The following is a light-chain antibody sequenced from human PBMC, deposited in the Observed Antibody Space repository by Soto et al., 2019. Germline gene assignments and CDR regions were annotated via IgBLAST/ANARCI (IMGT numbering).Light chain of an antibody. CDR3: CSYAGSSTYV. Sequence: QSALTQPASVSGSPGQSITISCTGTSSDVGSYNLVSWHQQHPGKAPKLMIYEDSKRPSGVSNRFSGSKSGNTASLIISGLQAEDEADYYCCSYAGSSTYVFGTGTKLTVL. CDR2: EDS. J-gene: IGLJ1*01. V-gene: IGLV2-23*01. CDR1: SSDVGSYNL.